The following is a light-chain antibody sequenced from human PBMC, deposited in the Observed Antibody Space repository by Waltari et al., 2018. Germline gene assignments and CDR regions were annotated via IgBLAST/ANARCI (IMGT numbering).Light chain of an antibody. CDR2: EGI. V-gene: IGKV2-29*02. CDR1: QSLLHIDGKTY. CDR3: MRALHLPAVT. Sequence: DIVMTQTPLSLSVTPGQSASISCKSSQSLLHIDGKTYLYWYLQKPGQSPPLLIYEGISRFAGVPERLSGSWSGATFILKISRVEAEEVGVYYCMRALHLPAVTFGGGTKVELK. J-gene: IGKJ4*01.